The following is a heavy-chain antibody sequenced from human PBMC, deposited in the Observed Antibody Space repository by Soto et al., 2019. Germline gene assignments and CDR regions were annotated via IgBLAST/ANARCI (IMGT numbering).Heavy chain of an antibody. CDR2: ISSSGSTI. D-gene: IGHD5-12*01. J-gene: IGHJ3*02. CDR3: ASKWLLTDALDI. Sequence: PGGSLRLSCAASGFTFSDYYMSWIRQAPGKGLEWVSYISSSGSTIYYADSVKGRFTISRDNAKNSLYLQMNSLRAEDTAVYYCASKWLLTDALDIWAKGQWSPSPQ. V-gene: IGHV3-11*01. CDR1: GFTFSDYY.